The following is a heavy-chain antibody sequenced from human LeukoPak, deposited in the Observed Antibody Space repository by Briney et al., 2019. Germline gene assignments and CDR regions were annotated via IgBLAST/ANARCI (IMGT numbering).Heavy chain of an antibody. J-gene: IGHJ4*02. CDR3: ARAKDLGSDQLFY. V-gene: IGHV1-69*05. CDR1: GGTFSSYA. CDR2: IIPIFGTA. Sequence: SVKVSCKASGGTFSSYAISWVRQAPGQGLEWMGGIIPIFGTANYAQKFQGRVTITTDESTSTAYMELSSLRSEDTAVYYCARAKDLGSDQLFYWGQGTLVTVSS. D-gene: IGHD2-2*01.